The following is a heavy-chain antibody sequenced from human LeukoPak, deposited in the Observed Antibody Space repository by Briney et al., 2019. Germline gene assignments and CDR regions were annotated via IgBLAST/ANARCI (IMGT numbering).Heavy chain of an antibody. CDR3: ARDSPRAFDI. J-gene: IGHJ3*02. CDR1: GGSISSYY. CDR2: IYTSGST. V-gene: IGHV4-4*07. Sequence: SETLSLTCIVSGGSISSYYWSWIRQPDGKGLEWSGRIYTSGSTNYNPSLKSRVTMSVDTSKNQFSLKLSSVTAADTAVYYCARDSPRAFDIWGQGTMVTVSS.